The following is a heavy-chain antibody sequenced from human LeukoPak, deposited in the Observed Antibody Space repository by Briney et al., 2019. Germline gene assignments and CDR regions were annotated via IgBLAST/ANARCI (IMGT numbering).Heavy chain of an antibody. CDR3: ARGGTMVRGVIRPFDY. V-gene: IGHV4-4*07. D-gene: IGHD3-10*01. J-gene: IGHJ4*02. CDR2: IYTSGGT. CDR1: GGSISSYY. Sequence: SETLSLTCTVSGGSISSYYWSWIRQPAGKGLEWIGRIYTSGGTNYNPSLKSRVTMSVDTSKNQFSLKLSSVTAADTAVYYCARGGTMVRGVIRPFDYWGQGTLVTVSS.